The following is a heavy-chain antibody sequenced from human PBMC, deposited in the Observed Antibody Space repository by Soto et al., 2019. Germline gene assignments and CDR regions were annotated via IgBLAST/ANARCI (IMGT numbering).Heavy chain of an antibody. CDR2: IYSTGST. CDR1: GGSMGSHY. D-gene: IGHD5-12*01. Sequence: QMQLQESGPGLLKPPETQSLTCTVSGGSMGSHYWSWIRQPPGKGLEWVGHIYSTGSTKYNPSLESPVNLPLDSSKKQFSLKLSSMTAADTAMYYCARNQSGYEYGMTHLDYWGQGILVTVSS. J-gene: IGHJ4*02. V-gene: IGHV4-59*08. CDR3: ARNQSGYEYGMTHLDY.